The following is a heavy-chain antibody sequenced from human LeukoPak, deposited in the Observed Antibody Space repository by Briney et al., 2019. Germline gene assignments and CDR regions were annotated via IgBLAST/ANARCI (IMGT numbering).Heavy chain of an antibody. CDR1: GGSISSGGYY. D-gene: IGHD3-16*01. J-gene: IGHJ4*02. CDR3: ARDTVGGQGLFDY. Sequence: SQTLSLTCTVSGGSISSGGYYWSWIRQHPGKGLEWIGYIYYSGSTYYNPSLKSRVTMSVDTSKNQFSLKLSSVTAADTAVYYCARDTVGGQGLFDYWGQGTLVTVSS. V-gene: IGHV4-31*03. CDR2: IYYSGST.